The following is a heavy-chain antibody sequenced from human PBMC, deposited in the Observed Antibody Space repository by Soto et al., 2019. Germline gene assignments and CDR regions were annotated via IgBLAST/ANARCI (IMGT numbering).Heavy chain of an antibody. J-gene: IGHJ4*02. CDR1: ELSFTNYS. CDR3: ARLPKGSLVTA. D-gene: IGHD2-21*02. Sequence: LVESGGDLVYPGGPLNLSCVGSELSFTNYSLTGVRQAPGKGLQWVSYISSSSDKTYYADSVKGRFTVSRDNAKNALFLQMNSLRDDDTATYFCARLPKGSLVTAWGQGTRVTLSS. CDR2: ISSSSDKT. V-gene: IGHV3-48*02.